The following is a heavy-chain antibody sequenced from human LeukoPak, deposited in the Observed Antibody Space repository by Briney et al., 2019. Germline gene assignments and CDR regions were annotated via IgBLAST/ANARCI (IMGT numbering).Heavy chain of an antibody. D-gene: IGHD4/OR15-4a*01. Sequence: GGSLRLSCAASGFTFSTFAMSWVRQAPGKGLEWVSFIFSSTHYSDSVKGRFTISRDNSKNTLYLQMNSLRAEDTAVYYCARRAGAYSHPYDYWGQGTLVTVSS. V-gene: IGHV3-53*01. CDR3: ARRAGAYSHPYDY. CDR2: IFSST. J-gene: IGHJ4*02. CDR1: GFTFSTFA.